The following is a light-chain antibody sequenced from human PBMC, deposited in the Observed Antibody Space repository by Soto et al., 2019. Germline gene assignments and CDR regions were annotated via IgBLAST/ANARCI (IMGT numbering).Light chain of an antibody. V-gene: IGKV3-15*01. Sequence: EVVMTQSPGTLSVSPGERVTLSCRASQSVGNNLAWHQQKPGQAPRLLIYDTSTRATGIPARFSGSGSGTEFTLTISSLQSEDFAVYYCQQYNNWPPITFGQGTRLEIK. CDR2: DTS. CDR1: QSVGNN. CDR3: QQYNNWPPIT. J-gene: IGKJ5*01.